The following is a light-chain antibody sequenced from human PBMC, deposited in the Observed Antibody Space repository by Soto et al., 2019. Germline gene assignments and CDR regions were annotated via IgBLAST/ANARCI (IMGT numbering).Light chain of an antibody. Sequence: QSALTHPASVSGSPGQSSTISCTGTSSDVGGYNYVSWYQQHPGKAPKLMIYDVSNRTSGVSNRFSGSKSGNTASLTISGLQAEDEADYYCSSYTSSSTQVFGGGTKVTVL. CDR1: SSDVGGYNY. J-gene: IGLJ3*02. CDR3: SSYTSSSTQV. CDR2: DVS. V-gene: IGLV2-14*01.